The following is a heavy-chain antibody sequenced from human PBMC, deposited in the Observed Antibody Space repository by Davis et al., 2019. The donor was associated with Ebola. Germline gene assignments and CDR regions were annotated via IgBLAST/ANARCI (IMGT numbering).Heavy chain of an antibody. J-gene: IGHJ4*02. CDR2: ISYDGSNK. CDR1: GFTFSSYA. Sequence: PGGSLRLSCAASGFTFSSYAMHWVRQAPGKGLEWVAVISYDGSNKYYADSVKGRFTISRDNSKNTLYLQMNSLRAEDTAVYYCAKLITMIFSRGWGYFDYWGQGTLVTVSS. V-gene: IGHV3-30*18. D-gene: IGHD3-22*01. CDR3: AKLITMIFSRGWGYFDY.